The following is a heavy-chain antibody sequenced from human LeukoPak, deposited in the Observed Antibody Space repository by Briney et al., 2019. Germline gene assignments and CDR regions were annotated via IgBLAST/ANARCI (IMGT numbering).Heavy chain of an antibody. Sequence: SVKVSCKASGGTFSSYAISWVQQAPGQGLEWMGRIIPILGIANYAQKFQGRVTMTRDTSISTAYMELSRLRSDDTAVYYCARLRDSILEWLLGRDYYMDVWGKGTTVTVSS. J-gene: IGHJ6*03. D-gene: IGHD3-3*01. V-gene: IGHV1-69*04. CDR1: GGTFSSYA. CDR2: IIPILGIA. CDR3: ARLRDSILEWLLGRDYYMDV.